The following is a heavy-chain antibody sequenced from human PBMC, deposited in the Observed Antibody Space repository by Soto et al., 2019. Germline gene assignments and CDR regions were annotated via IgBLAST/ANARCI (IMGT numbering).Heavy chain of an antibody. Sequence: QVQLVQSGAEVKKHGASVKVSCKASGYTFTGYYMHWVRQAPGQGLEWMGWINPNSGGTNYAQKFQGWVTMTRDTSISTAYMELSRLRSDDTAVYYCARDRRSSFGGVIAFGSFDIWGQGTMVTVSS. CDR2: INPNSGGT. D-gene: IGHD3-16*02. CDR1: GYTFTGYY. V-gene: IGHV1-2*04. CDR3: ARDRRSSFGGVIAFGSFDI. J-gene: IGHJ3*02.